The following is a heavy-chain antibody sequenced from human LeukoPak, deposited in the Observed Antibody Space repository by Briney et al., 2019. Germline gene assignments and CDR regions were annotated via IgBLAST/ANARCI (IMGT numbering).Heavy chain of an antibody. CDR3: TRMTTGHDY. J-gene: IGHJ4*02. V-gene: IGHV4-34*01. D-gene: IGHD4-17*01. Sequence: SETLSLTCAVSGVSFNDYYWSWVRQTPGKGLEWIGEINHSGYTNDSPSLKSRVTLSIGTSRKQFSLNLRSVTVADTGIYYCTRMTTGHDYWGQGTLVTVSS. CDR2: INHSGYT. CDR1: GVSFNDYY.